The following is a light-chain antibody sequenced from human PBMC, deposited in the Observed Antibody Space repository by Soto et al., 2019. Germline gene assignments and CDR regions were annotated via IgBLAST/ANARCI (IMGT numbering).Light chain of an antibody. Sequence: EIVLTQSPATLSLSPGERAILSCRASQSVSTYLAWYQQKPGQAPRLLIYDASNRATGIPARFGGSGSGTDFTLTINSLEPEDFAVYYCQQRSNWPGTFGPGTKV. CDR3: QQRSNWPGT. V-gene: IGKV3-11*01. CDR1: QSVSTY. J-gene: IGKJ3*01. CDR2: DAS.